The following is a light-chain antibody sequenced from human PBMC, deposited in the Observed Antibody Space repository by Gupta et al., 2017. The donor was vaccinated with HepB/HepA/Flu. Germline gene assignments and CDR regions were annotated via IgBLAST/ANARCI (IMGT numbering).Light chain of an antibody. CDR3: QQYSTFPWT. CDR1: EGISKW. CDR2: KAS. Sequence: DIQMTQSSSTLSASVGDRVTITCRASEGISKWLAWHQQRPGRAPQLLIYKASILQSGVPSRFSGSASGTEFTLTINGLQPEDFATYYCQQYSTFPWTVGQGTKVEIK. J-gene: IGKJ1*01. V-gene: IGKV1-5*03.